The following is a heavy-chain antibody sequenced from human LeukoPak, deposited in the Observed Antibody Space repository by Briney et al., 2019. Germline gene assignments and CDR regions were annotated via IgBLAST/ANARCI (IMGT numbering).Heavy chain of an antibody. Sequence: GGSLRLSCAASGFTFSDYSMNWVRQAPGKGLAWVSSISGSGNSIYYADSVRGRFTVSRDNAKNSLYLQMNSLRAEDTAVYYCARAANGGNSHGMDVWGQGTTVTVPS. D-gene: IGHD4-23*01. CDR2: ISGSGNSI. CDR1: GFTFSDYS. V-gene: IGHV3-21*01. CDR3: ARAANGGNSHGMDV. J-gene: IGHJ6*02.